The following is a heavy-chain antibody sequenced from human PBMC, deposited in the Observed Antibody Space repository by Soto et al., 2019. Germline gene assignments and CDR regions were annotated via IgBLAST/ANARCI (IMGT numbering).Heavy chain of an antibody. V-gene: IGHV3-64D*06. CDR1: GFTFSEYS. Sequence: GGSLRLSCAASGFTFSEYSMHWVRQAPGKGLQYVSTISSDGDITYYADSVKGRFTISRDNSKNTLYLQMNSLRPEDTAVYYCVKVSTFYDILTGYYSTNFFDPWGQGTLVTVSS. CDR2: ISSDGDIT. CDR3: VKVSTFYDILTGYYSTNFFDP. J-gene: IGHJ5*02. D-gene: IGHD3-9*01.